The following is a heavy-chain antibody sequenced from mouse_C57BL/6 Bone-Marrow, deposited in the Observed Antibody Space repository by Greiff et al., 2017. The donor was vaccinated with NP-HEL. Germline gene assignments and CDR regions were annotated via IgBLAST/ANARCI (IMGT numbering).Heavy chain of an antibody. V-gene: IGHV1-50*01. CDR3: ARLWFAY. CDR2: IDPSDSYT. CDR1: GYTFTSYW. J-gene: IGHJ3*01. Sequence: QVQLQQPGAELVKPGASVKLSCKASGYTFTSYWMQWVKQRPGQGLEWIGEIDPSDSYTNYNQKFKGKATLTVDTSSRTAYMQLSSLTSEDSAVYYCARLWFAYWGQGTLVTVSA.